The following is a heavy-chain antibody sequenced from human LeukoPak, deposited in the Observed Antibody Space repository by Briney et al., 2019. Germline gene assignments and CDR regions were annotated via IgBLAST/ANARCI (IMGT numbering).Heavy chain of an antibody. CDR3: AKGRNYYYGSGSYLDAFDI. Sequence: GRSLRLSCAASGFTFDDYAMHWVRQAPGKGLEWVSGISWNSGSIGYADSVKGRFTISRDNAKNSLYLQMNSLRAEDTALYYCAKGRNYYYGSGSYLDAFDIWGKGTTVTVSS. J-gene: IGHJ3*02. V-gene: IGHV3-9*01. CDR2: ISWNSGSI. CDR1: GFTFDDYA. D-gene: IGHD3-10*01.